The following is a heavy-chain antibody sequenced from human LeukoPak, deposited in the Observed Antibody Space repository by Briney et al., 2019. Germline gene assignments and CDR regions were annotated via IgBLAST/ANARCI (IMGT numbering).Heavy chain of an antibody. J-gene: IGHJ3*01. Sequence: PGGSLRLSCAASGFTVSSNEMSWVRQAPGKGLEWVSSISGGSTYYADSRKGRFTISRDNSKNTLHLQMNSLRAEDTAVYYCKPKRLHKRITMIVVVITRPTLLRSWGQGTMVTVSS. CDR3: KPKRLHKRITMIVVVITRPTLLRS. D-gene: IGHD3-22*01. CDR2: ISGGST. CDR1: GFTVSSNE. V-gene: IGHV3-38-3*01.